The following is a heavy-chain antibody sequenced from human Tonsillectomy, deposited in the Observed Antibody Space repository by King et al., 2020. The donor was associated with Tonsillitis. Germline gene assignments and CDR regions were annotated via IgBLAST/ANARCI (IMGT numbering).Heavy chain of an antibody. CDR3: ARHSLVSSYAY. V-gene: IGHV5-51*01. D-gene: IGHD1-26*01. CDR2: IYPGDSDT. J-gene: IGHJ4*02. CDR1: GYNFTTYW. Sequence: QLVQSGAEVKKPGESLKISCQGSGYNFTTYWIGWVRQMPGKGLEWVGLIYPGDSDTRYSPSFQGQVTISADKSISTAYLQWSSLKASDTAMYYCARHSLVSSYAYWGQGTLVTVSS.